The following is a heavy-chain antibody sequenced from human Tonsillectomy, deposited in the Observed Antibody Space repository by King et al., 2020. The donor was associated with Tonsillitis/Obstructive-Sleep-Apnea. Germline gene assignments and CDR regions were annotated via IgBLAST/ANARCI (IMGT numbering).Heavy chain of an antibody. D-gene: IGHD4-17*01. J-gene: IGHJ4*02. CDR3: ASSGDYNSPFDY. V-gene: IGHV3-21*01. CDR2: ISSSSSYK. Sequence: EVQLVESGGGLVKPGGSLRLSCAASAFTFNSYTINWVRQAPGKGLEWVSSISSSSSYKYYADSVKGRFTISRDNVKKSLYLQMNSLRAEDTAVYYCASSGDYNSPFDYWGQGTLVTVSS. CDR1: AFTFNSYT.